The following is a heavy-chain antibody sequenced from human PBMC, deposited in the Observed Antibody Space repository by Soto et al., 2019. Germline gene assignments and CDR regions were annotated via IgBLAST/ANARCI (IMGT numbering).Heavy chain of an antibody. Sequence: GGSLRLSCAASGFTFSSYAMSWVRQAPGKGLEWVSAISGSGGSTYYADSVKGRFTISRDNSKNTLYLQMNSLRAEDTAVYYCAKAPVDIVVVPAAGPYYYYMDVWGKGTTVTVSS. V-gene: IGHV3-23*01. CDR1: GFTFSSYA. CDR3: AKAPVDIVVVPAAGPYYYYMDV. CDR2: ISGSGGST. D-gene: IGHD2-2*01. J-gene: IGHJ6*03.